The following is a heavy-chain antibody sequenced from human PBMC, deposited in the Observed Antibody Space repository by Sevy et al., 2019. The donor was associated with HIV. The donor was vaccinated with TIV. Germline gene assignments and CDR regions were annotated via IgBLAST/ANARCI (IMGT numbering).Heavy chain of an antibody. CDR1: GYTFTGYY. V-gene: IGHV1-2*02. CDR3: ARVLSVSQGYDFWSGYEGPGMDV. J-gene: IGHJ6*02. Sequence: ASVKVSCKASGYTFTGYYMHWVRQAPGQGLEWMGWINPNSGGTNYAQKFQGRVTMTRDTSISTAYMELSRLGSDDTAVYYCARVLSVSQGYDFWSGYEGPGMDVWGQGTTVTVSS. CDR2: INPNSGGT. D-gene: IGHD3-3*01.